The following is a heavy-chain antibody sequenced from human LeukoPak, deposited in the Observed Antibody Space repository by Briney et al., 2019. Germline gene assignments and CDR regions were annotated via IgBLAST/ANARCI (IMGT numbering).Heavy chain of an antibody. CDR3: ARDNSC. CDR2: INHSGST. Sequence: SETLSLTCAVYGGSFSGYYWSWIRQPPGKGLEWIGEINHSGSTNYNPSLKSRVTISVDTSKNQFSLKLSSVTAADTAVYYCARDNSCWGQGTLVTVSS. CDR1: GGSFSGYY. J-gene: IGHJ4*02. D-gene: IGHD6-6*01. V-gene: IGHV4-34*01.